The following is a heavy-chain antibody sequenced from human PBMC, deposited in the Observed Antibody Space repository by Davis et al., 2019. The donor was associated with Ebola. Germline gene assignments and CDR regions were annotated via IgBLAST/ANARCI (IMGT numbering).Heavy chain of an antibody. Sequence: GESLKISCAASGFTFSSYSMNWVRQAPGKGLEWVSYISSSSSTIYYADSVKGRFTISRDNAKNSLHLQMNNLRADDMAVYYCAREAAAGDYWGQGTLVTVSS. D-gene: IGHD6-13*01. J-gene: IGHJ4*02. V-gene: IGHV3-48*04. CDR2: ISSSSSTI. CDR3: AREAAAGDY. CDR1: GFTFSSYS.